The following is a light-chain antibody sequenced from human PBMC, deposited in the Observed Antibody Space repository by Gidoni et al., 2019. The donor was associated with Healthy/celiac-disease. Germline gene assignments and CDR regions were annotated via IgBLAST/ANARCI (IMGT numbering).Light chain of an antibody. CDR1: QSVSSN. CDR2: GAS. V-gene: IGKV3-15*01. J-gene: IGKJ1*01. CDR3: QQYNNWPPERT. Sequence: EIVMTQSPATLSVSPGERATLSCRASQSVSSNLAWYQQKPGQAPRLLIYGASTRATGIPARFSASESGTEFTLTISSLQSEDFAVYYCQQYNNWPPERTFGQGTKVEIK.